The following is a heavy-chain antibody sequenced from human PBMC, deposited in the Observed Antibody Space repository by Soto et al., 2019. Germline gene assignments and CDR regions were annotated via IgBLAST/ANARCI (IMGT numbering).Heavy chain of an antibody. J-gene: IGHJ4*02. V-gene: IGHV3-23*01. Sequence: GGSLRLSCAASEFTFSSYAMSWVRQAPGKGLEWVSGIDKSAESAFYAESVKGRFTISRDNSKNTLYLQMNGLRVEDTAVYYCAKAGGVIDDTTVYRQIDYWGQGTLVTVSS. D-gene: IGHD2-8*02. CDR2: IDKSAESA. CDR1: EFTFSSYA. CDR3: AKAGGVIDDTTVYRQIDY.